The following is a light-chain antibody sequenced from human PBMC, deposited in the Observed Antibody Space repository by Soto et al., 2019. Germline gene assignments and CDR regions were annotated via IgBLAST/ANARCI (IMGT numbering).Light chain of an antibody. CDR2: KAS. CDR3: QQYKTHWT. Sequence: IQMTQSPSTLSSSVGDIFTIVCRASEILNKWLAWYQQKPWQAPKILISKASNLEKGVPSRFSGSGSETEFTLTISSVQPEDSATYYCQQYKTHWTFGPGAKVDIK. V-gene: IGKV1-5*03. CDR1: EILNKW. J-gene: IGKJ3*01.